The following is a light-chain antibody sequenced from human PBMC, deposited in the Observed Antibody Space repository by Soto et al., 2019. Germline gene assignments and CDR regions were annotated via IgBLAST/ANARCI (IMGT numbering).Light chain of an antibody. Sequence: EIVLTQSPATLSLSPGERATHTCRASQSVSTYLAWYQQKPGQVPRLLIYDASNRATGIPARFSGSGSGTDFTLTISSLEPEDFAVYYCQQRSNWPRTFGHGTKVEIK. CDR2: DAS. CDR3: QQRSNWPRT. J-gene: IGKJ1*01. CDR1: QSVSTY. V-gene: IGKV3-11*01.